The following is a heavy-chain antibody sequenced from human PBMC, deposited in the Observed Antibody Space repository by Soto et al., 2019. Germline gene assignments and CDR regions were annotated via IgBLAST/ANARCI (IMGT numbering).Heavy chain of an antibody. Sequence: EVQLVQSGGGLVQPGGSLRLSCAASGFTSSGYWMTWVRQAPGKGLEWVANINQDGSDKYYVDSVKGRFTISRDNAKDSLYLQMNSLRAEDTDIYYCARDYSNPRGRFDPWGQGTLVTVSS. D-gene: IGHD4-4*01. CDR2: INQDGSDK. J-gene: IGHJ5*02. CDR1: GFTSSGYW. V-gene: IGHV3-7*01. CDR3: ARDYSNPRGRFDP.